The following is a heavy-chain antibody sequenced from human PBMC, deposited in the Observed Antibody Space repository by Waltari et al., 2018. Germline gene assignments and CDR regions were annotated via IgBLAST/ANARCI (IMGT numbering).Heavy chain of an antibody. CDR2: IRSKAYGGTT. Sequence: EVQLVESGGGLVQPGRSLRLSCTASGFTFGDYAMSWFRQAPGKGLEWVGFIRSKAYGGTTEYAASVKGRFTISRDESKSIAYLQMNSLKTEDTAVYYCTRGEMATIPYLDYWGQGTLVTVSS. D-gene: IGHD5-12*01. CDR3: TRGEMATIPYLDY. J-gene: IGHJ4*02. CDR1: GFTFGDYA. V-gene: IGHV3-49*03.